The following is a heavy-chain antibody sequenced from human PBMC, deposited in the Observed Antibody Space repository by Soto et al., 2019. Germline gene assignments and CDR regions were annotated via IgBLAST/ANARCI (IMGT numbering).Heavy chain of an antibody. CDR2: ISGSGSDI. D-gene: IGHD3-10*01. CDR1: GFTFSAHY. V-gene: IGHV3-11*01. Sequence: QVLLVESGGGLVKPGGSLRLSCATSGFTFSAHYMTWIRQAPGKGLEWISYISGSGSDIYYADSVKGRFTVSRDNAKNSLYLQMSSLRAEDTAVYYCAGDVHYYASDYWGQGTLVTVSS. J-gene: IGHJ4*02. CDR3: AGDVHYYASDY.